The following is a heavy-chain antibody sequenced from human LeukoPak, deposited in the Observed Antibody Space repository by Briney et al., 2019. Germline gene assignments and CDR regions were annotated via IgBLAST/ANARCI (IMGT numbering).Heavy chain of an antibody. CDR1: GGSFSGYY. V-gene: IGHV4-34*01. D-gene: IGHD6-19*01. Sequence: SETLPLTCAVYGGSFSGYYWSWIRQPPGKGLEWIGEINHSGSTNYNPSLKSRVTISVDTSKNQFSLKLSSVTAADTAVYYCARGSPTRYSSGWYGYWGQGTLVTVSS. J-gene: IGHJ4*02. CDR3: ARGSPTRYSSGWYGY. CDR2: INHSGST.